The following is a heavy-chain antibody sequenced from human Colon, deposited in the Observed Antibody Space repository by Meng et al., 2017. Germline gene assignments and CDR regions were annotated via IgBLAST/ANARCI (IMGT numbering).Heavy chain of an antibody. CDR1: GGSISSSNW. Sequence: AQVEVSGPGAVKPSGNLSLTCAVSGGSISSSNWWSWVRQPPGKGLEWIGEIYHSGSTNYNPSLKSRVTISVDKSKNQFSLKLSSVTAADTAVYYCASFPPPGKQWLVTDYWGQGTLVTVSS. V-gene: IGHV4-4*02. CDR3: ASFPPPGKQWLVTDY. CDR2: IYHSGST. D-gene: IGHD6-19*01. J-gene: IGHJ4*02.